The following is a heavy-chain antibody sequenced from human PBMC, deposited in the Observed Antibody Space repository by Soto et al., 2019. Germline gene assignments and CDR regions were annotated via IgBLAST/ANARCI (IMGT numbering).Heavy chain of an antibody. Sequence: PGGSLRLSCAASGFTFSSYGMHWVRQAPGKGLEWVAVISYDGSNKYYADSVKGRFTISRDNSKNTLYLQMNSLRAEDTAVYYCAKALDYDFWSGYYKQGVYYYGMDVWGQGTTVTVSS. J-gene: IGHJ6*02. CDR1: GFTFSSYG. CDR3: AKALDYDFWSGYYKQGVYYYGMDV. CDR2: ISYDGSNK. V-gene: IGHV3-30*18. D-gene: IGHD3-3*01.